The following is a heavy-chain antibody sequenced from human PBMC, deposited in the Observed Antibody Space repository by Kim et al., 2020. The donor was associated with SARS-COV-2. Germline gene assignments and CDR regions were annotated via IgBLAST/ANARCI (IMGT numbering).Heavy chain of an antibody. V-gene: IGHV4-59*01. CDR1: GGSISIYY. CDR2: IYYSGST. D-gene: IGHD2-15*01. CDR3: ARSRSIFCSGGSCYPQWWFDP. Sequence: SETLSLTCTVSGGSISIYYWSWIRQPPGKGLEWIGYIYYSGSTNYNPSLKSRVTISVDTSKNQFSLKLSSVTAADTAVYYCARSRSIFCSGGSCYPQWWFDPWGQGTLVTVSS. J-gene: IGHJ5*02.